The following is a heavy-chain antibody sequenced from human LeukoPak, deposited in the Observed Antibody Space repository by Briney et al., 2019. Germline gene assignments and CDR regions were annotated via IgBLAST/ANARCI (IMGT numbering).Heavy chain of an antibody. D-gene: IGHD5-12*01. J-gene: IGHJ4*02. Sequence: GGSLRLSCAASGFTFSSYAMSWVRQAPGKGLEWVSAISGSGGSTYYADSVRGRFSISRDNAKNSLYLQMNSLRAEDTAVYYCARSVDIDYWGQGTLVTVSS. CDR2: ISGSGGST. CDR1: GFTFSSYA. V-gene: IGHV3-23*01. CDR3: ARSVDIDY.